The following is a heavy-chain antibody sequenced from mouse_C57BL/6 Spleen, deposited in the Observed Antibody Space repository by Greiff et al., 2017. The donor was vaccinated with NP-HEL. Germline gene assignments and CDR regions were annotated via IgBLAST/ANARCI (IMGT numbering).Heavy chain of an antibody. CDR1: GYAFSSYW. J-gene: IGHJ2*01. V-gene: IGHV1-80*01. Sequence: QVQLQQSGAELVKPGASVKISCKASGYAFSSYWMNWVKQRPGKGLEWIGQIYPGDGDTNYNGKFKGKATLTADKSSSTAYMQLSSLTSEDSAVYFCARWGITYYFDYWGQGTTLTVSS. CDR2: IYPGDGDT. D-gene: IGHD2-4*01. CDR3: ARWGITYYFDY.